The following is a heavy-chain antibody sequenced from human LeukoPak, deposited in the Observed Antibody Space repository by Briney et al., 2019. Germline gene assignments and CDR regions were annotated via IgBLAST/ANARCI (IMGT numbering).Heavy chain of an antibody. CDR1: GFTFSSYA. CDR2: ISSSSSYI. V-gene: IGHV3-21*01. J-gene: IGHJ4*02. Sequence: PGGSLRLSCAASGFTFSSYAMSWVRQAPGKGLEWVSSISSSSSYIYYADSVKGRFTISRDNAKNSLYLQMNSLRAEDTAVYYCARDPYYSNHLDFLGQGTLVTVSS. CDR3: ARDPYYSNHLDF. D-gene: IGHD4-11*01.